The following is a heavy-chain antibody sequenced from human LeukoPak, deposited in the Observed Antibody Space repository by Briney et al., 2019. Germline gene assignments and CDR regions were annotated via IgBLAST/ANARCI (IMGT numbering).Heavy chain of an antibody. D-gene: IGHD5-12*01. CDR1: GFTFDDYG. J-gene: IGHJ4*02. V-gene: IGHV3-20*04. CDR2: IKWNGGST. Sequence: GGSLRLSCAASGFTFDDYGMSWVRQAPGKGLEWVSSIKWNGGSTGYADSVKGRFTISRDNAKNSLYLQMNSLRAEDTALYYCARGPSGYHNTGGQGALVTVSS. CDR3: ARGPSGYHNT.